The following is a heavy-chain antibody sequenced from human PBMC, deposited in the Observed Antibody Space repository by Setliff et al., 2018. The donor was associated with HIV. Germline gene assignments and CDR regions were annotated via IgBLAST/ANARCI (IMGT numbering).Heavy chain of an antibody. CDR3: ARDVERYSSHSASGP. V-gene: IGHV1-8*02. CDR1: GYTFTSYD. CDR2: MNPNSGNT. Sequence: ASVKVSCKASGYTFTSYDINWVRQATGQGLEWVGWMNPNSGNTGYAQKFQGRVTMTRNTSINTAYMELSSLRSDDTAVYYCARDVERYSSHSASGPWGQGTLVTVSS. J-gene: IGHJ5*02. D-gene: IGHD6-19*01.